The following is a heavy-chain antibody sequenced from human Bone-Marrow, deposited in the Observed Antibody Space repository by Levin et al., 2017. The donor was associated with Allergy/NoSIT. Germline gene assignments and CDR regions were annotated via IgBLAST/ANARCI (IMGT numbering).Heavy chain of an antibody. D-gene: IGHD6-13*01. CDR3: ARAAGAAGRGGLDV. V-gene: IGHV3-21*01. Sequence: GGSLRLSCASSGFPFSSYGMAWVRQAPGKGLEWVASITTTGHYIHYAESVKGRFTISRDNANNSLSLQMNRLRGEDMAVYYCARAAGAAGRGGLDVWGQGTTVTFSS. J-gene: IGHJ6*02. CDR2: ITTTGHYI. CDR1: GFPFSSYG.